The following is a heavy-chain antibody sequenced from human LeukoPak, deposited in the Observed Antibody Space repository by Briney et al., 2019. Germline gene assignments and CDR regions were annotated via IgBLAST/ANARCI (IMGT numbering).Heavy chain of an antibody. CDR2: VCYTGST. V-gene: IGHV4-39*01. J-gene: IGHJ6*02. CDR3: ARQSSGYYDSYGMDV. Sequence: TSETLSLTCSVSGGSISSSTYCWGWIRQPPGKGLEWIGSVCYTGSTYYNPSLNSRVTISVDTSKNQFSLNLSSVTTADTAVYYCARQSSGYYDSYGMDVWGQGTTVTVSS. D-gene: IGHD3-22*01. CDR1: GGSISSSTYC.